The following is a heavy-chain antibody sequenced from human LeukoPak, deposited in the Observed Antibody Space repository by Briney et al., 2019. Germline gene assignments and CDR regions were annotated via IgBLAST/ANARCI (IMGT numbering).Heavy chain of an antibody. CDR1: GYTFSNYV. Sequence: PGGSLRLSSAEPGYTFSNYVMTWVRQAPGKGLEWVSGISGSGGSTYYADFVKGRFTISGDNSKNTLYLQMNSLRAEDTAVYYCAKDGAYCSGGSCYRGYFDYWGQGTLVTVSS. CDR2: ISGSGGST. J-gene: IGHJ4*02. D-gene: IGHD2-15*01. V-gene: IGHV3-23*01. CDR3: AKDGAYCSGGSCYRGYFDY.